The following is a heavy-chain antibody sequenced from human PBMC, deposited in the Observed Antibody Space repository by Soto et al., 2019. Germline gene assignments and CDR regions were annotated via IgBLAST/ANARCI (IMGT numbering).Heavy chain of an antibody. CDR2: MNPNSGNT. J-gene: IGHJ6*02. CDR3: ERGGYDFWSGYYTTYYYYGMDV. CDR1: GYTFTSYD. Sequence: XSVKVSCKAAGYTFTSYDINWVRQATGQGLEWMGWMNPNSGNTGYAQKFQGRVTMTRNTSISTAYMELSSLRSEDTAVYYCERGGYDFWSGYYTTYYYYGMDVWGQVGTVTVSS. V-gene: IGHV1-8*01. D-gene: IGHD3-3*01.